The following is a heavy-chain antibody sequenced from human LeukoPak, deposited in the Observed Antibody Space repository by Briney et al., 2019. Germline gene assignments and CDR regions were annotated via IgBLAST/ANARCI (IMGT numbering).Heavy chain of an antibody. D-gene: IGHD1-26*01. CDR3: ARDLSVGASPRY. CDR1: GGSISSSRYY. J-gene: IGHJ4*02. CDR2: IYYSWST. V-gene: IGHV4-39*07. Sequence: SETLSLTCTVSGGSISSSRYYWGWIRQPPGKGLEWIGSIYYSWSTYHNPPLKSRVTISVDTSKTQFSLQLSSVTAADKAVYYCARDLSVGASPRYWGQGPLVTVSS.